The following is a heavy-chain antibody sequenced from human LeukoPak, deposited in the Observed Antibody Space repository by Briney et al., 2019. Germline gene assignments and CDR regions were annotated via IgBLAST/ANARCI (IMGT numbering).Heavy chain of an antibody. Sequence: SETLSLTCTVSGGSISSGSYYWSWIRQPAGKGLEWIGRIYTSGSTNYNPSLKSRVTISVDTSKNQFSLKLSSVTAADTAVYYCASPSSSSLSGKDAFDIWGQGTMVTVSS. V-gene: IGHV4-61*02. CDR1: GGSISSGSYY. D-gene: IGHD6-6*01. CDR2: IYTSGST. J-gene: IGHJ3*02. CDR3: ASPSSSSLSGKDAFDI.